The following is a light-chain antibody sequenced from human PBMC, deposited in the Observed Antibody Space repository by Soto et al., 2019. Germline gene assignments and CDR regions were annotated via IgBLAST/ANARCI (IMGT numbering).Light chain of an antibody. V-gene: IGLV1-44*01. CDR1: RSSIGSNT. CDR2: SNN. Sequence: SVLTQPPSASGTPGQRVTISCSGSRSSIGSNTVNWYQHLPGTAPKLLIYSNNHRPSGVPDRFSASKSDTSASLAISGLQAEDEADYYCQSYDSTLSGYVFGTGTKVTVL. J-gene: IGLJ1*01. CDR3: QSYDSTLSGYV.